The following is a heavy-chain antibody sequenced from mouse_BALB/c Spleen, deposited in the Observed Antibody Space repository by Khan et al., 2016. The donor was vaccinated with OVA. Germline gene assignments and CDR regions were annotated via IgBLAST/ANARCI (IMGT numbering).Heavy chain of an antibody. Sequence: VQLQQSGAELMKPGASVKLSCTVSGFNIKDTYMHWVKQRPEQGLEWIGRIDPANGNTKYDPKLQGKATITADTSSNTAYLQLSSLTSEDTAGYYCAYSWLLYAMDDWGQGTSVTVSS. CDR2: IDPANGNT. D-gene: IGHD1-2*01. J-gene: IGHJ4*01. V-gene: IGHV14-3*02. CDR3: AYSWLLYAMDD. CDR1: GFNIKDTY.